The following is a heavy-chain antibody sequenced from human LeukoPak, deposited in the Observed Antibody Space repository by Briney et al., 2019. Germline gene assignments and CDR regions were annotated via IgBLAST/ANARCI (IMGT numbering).Heavy chain of an antibody. D-gene: IGHD3-3*01. V-gene: IGHV1-2*06. J-gene: IGHJ4*02. CDR2: INPNSGGT. CDR3: ARVTIFGVVIIDY. Sequence: ASVKVSCKASGYTFTGYYMRWVRQAPGQGLEWMGRINPNSGGTNYAQKFQGRVTMTRDTSISTAYMELSRLRSDDTAVYYCARVTIFGVVIIDYWGQGTLVTVSS. CDR1: GYTFTGYY.